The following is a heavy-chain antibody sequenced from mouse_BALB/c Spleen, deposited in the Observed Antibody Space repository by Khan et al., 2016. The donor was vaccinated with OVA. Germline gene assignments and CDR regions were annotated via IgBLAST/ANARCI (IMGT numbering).Heavy chain of an antibody. D-gene: IGHD2-12*01. Sequence: VKLLESGAELAKPGASVKMSCKASGYTFTTYWMHWVKQRPGQGLEWIGYINPTSAYTDYNEKFKDKATLSADKSSSTAYMQLSSLTSEDSSVYYCARYRFDYWGQGTTLTGSS. J-gene: IGHJ2*01. CDR1: GYTFTTYW. V-gene: IGHV1-7*01. CDR2: INPTSAYT. CDR3: ARYRFDY.